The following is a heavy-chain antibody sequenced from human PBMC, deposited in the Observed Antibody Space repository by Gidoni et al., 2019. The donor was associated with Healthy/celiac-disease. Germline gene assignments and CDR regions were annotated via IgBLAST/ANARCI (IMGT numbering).Heavy chain of an antibody. CDR2: IYHSGST. D-gene: IGHD6-13*01. CDR3: ARQPGIAAAGTPYNWFDP. J-gene: IGHJ5*02. Sequence: IRRPPGKGLEWIGSIYHSGSTYYNPSLKSRVTISVDTSKNQFSLKLSSVTAADTAVYYCARQPGIAAAGTPYNWFDPCGQGTLVTVSS. V-gene: IGHV4-38-2*01.